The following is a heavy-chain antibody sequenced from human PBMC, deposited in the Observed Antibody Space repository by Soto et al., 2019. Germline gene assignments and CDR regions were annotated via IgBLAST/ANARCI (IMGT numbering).Heavy chain of an antibody. Sequence: SVKVSCKASGGTFSSYASSWVRQSPGQGLEWMGGIIPIFGTANYAQTFQGRVTITAEESTSTAYRELRSLRSEDTAVYYCAGTGLGSYYYYYGMDVWGQGTTVTVSS. V-gene: IGHV1-69*13. CDR3: AGTGLGSYYYYYGMDV. CDR1: GGTFSSYA. J-gene: IGHJ6*02. D-gene: IGHD3-16*01. CDR2: IIPIFGTA.